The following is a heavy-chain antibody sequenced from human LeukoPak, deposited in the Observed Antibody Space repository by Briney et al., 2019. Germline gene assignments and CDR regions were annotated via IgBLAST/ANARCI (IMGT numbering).Heavy chain of an antibody. V-gene: IGHV3-21*01. CDR2: ISSSSSYI. J-gene: IGHJ4*02. CDR1: GFTFSSYS. D-gene: IGHD5-12*01. CDR3: ARVFRRSTLHSGYAV. Sequence: GGSLRLSCAASGFTFSSYSMNWVRQAPGKGLEWVSSISSSSSYIYCADSVKGRFTISRDNAKNSLYQQMNSLRAEDTAVYYCARVFRRSTLHSGYAVWGQGTLVTVSS.